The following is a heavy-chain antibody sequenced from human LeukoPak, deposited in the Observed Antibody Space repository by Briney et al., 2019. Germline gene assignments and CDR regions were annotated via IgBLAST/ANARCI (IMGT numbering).Heavy chain of an antibody. D-gene: IGHD4-23*01. V-gene: IGHV3-7*04. CDR1: GFTFSSYA. J-gene: IGHJ4*02. CDR2: IKQDGSEI. Sequence: GGSLRLSCAASGFTFSSYAMHWVRQAPGKGLEWVANIKQDGSEINYVDSVKGRFTISRDNAKNSMLLQMNSLRAEDTAVYYCARADYGGNLFSDYWGQGALVTVSS. CDR3: ARADYGGNLFSDY.